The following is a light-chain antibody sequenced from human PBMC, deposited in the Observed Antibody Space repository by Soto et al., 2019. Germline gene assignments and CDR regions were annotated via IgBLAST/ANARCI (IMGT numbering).Light chain of an antibody. Sequence: DIQLTQSPSSLSASVGDRVSISCRASQNINNYLNWYQQKPGKAPEVLIFAASTLQRGVPSRFSGSGSGTDFTLTITSLQPDDFATYYCQQSYTKTFGQGTKVDIK. J-gene: IGKJ1*01. CDR2: AAS. V-gene: IGKV1-39*01. CDR1: QNINNY. CDR3: QQSYTKT.